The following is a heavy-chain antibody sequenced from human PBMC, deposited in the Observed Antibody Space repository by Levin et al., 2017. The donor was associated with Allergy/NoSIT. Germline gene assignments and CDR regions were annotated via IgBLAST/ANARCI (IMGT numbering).Heavy chain of an antibody. D-gene: IGHD6-13*01. V-gene: IGHV3-66*01. CDR1: GFTVSSNY. CDR2: IYSGGST. Sequence: GGSLRLSCAASGFTVSSNYMSWVRQAPGKGLEWVSVIYSGGSTYYADSVKGRFTISRDNSKNTLYLQMNSLRAEDTAVYYCARDRVGPNGIAAAVYYFDYWGQGTLVTVSS. J-gene: IGHJ4*02. CDR3: ARDRVGPNGIAAAVYYFDY.